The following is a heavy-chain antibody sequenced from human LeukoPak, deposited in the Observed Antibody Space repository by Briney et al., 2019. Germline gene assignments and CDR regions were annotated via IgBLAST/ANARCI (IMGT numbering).Heavy chain of an antibody. D-gene: IGHD2-15*01. J-gene: IGHJ4*02. V-gene: IGHV3-30*18. Sequence: GGSLRLSCAASGFTFSSYGMHWVRQAPGKGLEWVAVISYDGSNKYYADSVKGRFTISRDNSKNTLYLQMNSLRAEDTAVYYCAKGGGRYCSGGNCYYDYWGQGTLVTVSS. CDR3: AKGGGRYCSGGNCYYDY. CDR2: ISYDGSNK. CDR1: GFTFSSYG.